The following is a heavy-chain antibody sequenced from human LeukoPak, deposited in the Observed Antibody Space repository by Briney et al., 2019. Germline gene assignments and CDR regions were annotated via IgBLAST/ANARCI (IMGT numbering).Heavy chain of an antibody. V-gene: IGHV3-23*01. CDR3: AKSSYYDSSGYYREYYFDY. D-gene: IGHD3-22*01. CDR1: GFTFSSYA. CDR2: ISGSGGST. J-gene: IGHJ4*02. Sequence: GGSLRLSCAASGFTFSSYAMSWVRQAPGKGLEWVSAISGSGGSTYYADSVKGRFTISRDNSRSTLFLQMNSLRAEDTAVYYCAKSSYYDSSGYYREYYFDYWGQGTLVTVSS.